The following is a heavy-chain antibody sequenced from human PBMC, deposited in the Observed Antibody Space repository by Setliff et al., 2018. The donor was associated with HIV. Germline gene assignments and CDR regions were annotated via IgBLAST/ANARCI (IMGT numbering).Heavy chain of an antibody. Sequence: ASVKVSCKASGFTFTNYAIHWVRQAPGQRLEWMGWINVDSGNTKYLQDLQGRVTITKDRSASTAYMEVSTLRSEDMAVYYCARERDSNGYQFDYWGQGTLVTVSS. CDR2: INVDSGNT. CDR3: ARERDSNGYQFDY. J-gene: IGHJ4*02. D-gene: IGHD3-22*01. CDR1: GFTFTNYA. V-gene: IGHV1-3*03.